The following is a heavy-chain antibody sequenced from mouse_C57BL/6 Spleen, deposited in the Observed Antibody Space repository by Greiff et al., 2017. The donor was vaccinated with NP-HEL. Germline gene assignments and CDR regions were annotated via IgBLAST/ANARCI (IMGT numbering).Heavy chain of an antibody. Sequence: EVMLVESGGGLVKPGGSLKLSCAASGFTFSSYTMSWVRQTPEKRLEWVATISGGGGNTYYPDSVKGRFTISRDNAKNTLYLQMSSLRSEDTALYYCARPGYYGSYAMDYWGQGTSVTVSS. CDR1: GFTFSSYT. V-gene: IGHV5-9*01. J-gene: IGHJ4*01. D-gene: IGHD1-1*01. CDR2: ISGGGGNT. CDR3: ARPGYYGSYAMDY.